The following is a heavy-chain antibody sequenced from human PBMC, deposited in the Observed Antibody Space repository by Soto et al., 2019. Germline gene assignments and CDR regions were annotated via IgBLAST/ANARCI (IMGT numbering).Heavy chain of an antibody. CDR3: ARALSGWSLDHDY. V-gene: IGHV4-61*08. D-gene: IGHD6-19*01. CDR1: GGSISSGGYY. CDR2: IYYSGST. Sequence: SETLSLTCAVSGGSISSGGYYWSWIRQHPGKGLEWIGYIYYSGSTNYNPSLKSRVTISVDTSKNQFSLKLSSVTAADTAVYYCARALSGWSLDHDYWGQGTLVTVSS. J-gene: IGHJ4*02.